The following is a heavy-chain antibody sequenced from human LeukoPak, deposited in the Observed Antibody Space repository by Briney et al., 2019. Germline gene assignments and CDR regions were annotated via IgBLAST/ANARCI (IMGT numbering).Heavy chain of an antibody. V-gene: IGHV1-2*02. CDR2: INPNSGDT. D-gene: IGHD5-24*01. J-gene: IGHJ4*02. Sequence: WASVKVSCKASGYIFTDYYMHWVRQAPGQGLEWMGWINPNSGDTNYAQKFQGRVSMTRDSSISTAYMDLSDLRSDDTAVYSCARGRNIEMTTMSGGSDYWGQGTLVTVSS. CDR1: GYIFTDYY. CDR3: ARGRNIEMTTMSGGSDY.